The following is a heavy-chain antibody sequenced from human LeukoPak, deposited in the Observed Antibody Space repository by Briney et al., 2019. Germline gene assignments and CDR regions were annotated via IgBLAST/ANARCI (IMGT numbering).Heavy chain of an antibody. V-gene: IGHV4-61*05. CDR3: ARGFRGSEAIRRGWRPRGPLDY. Sequence: SETLSLTCIVSGGSISSSSYYWGWIRQPPGKGLEWIGYIYYSGSTNYNPSLKSRVTISVDTSKNQFSLKLSSVTAADTAVYYCARGFRGSEAIRRGWRPRGPLDYWGQGTLVTVSS. CDR2: IYYSGST. CDR1: GGSISSSSYY. D-gene: IGHD3-10*01. J-gene: IGHJ4*02.